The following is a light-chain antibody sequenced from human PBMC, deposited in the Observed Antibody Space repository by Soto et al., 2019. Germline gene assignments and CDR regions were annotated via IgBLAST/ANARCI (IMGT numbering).Light chain of an antibody. J-gene: IGLJ1*01. CDR2: GNS. V-gene: IGLV1-40*01. Sequence: QPVLTQPPSVSGAPGQRVTISCTGSISNIGAGYDVHWYQQLPGTAPKLLIYGNSNRPSGVPDRFSGSKSGTSASLAITGLQADDEADYYCQSYDSSVTLRVFGTGTKVTVL. CDR3: QSYDSSVTLRV. CDR1: ISNIGAGYD.